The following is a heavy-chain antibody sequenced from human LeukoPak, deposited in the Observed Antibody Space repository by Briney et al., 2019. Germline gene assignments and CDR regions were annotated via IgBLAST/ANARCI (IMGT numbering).Heavy chain of an antibody. V-gene: IGHV1-46*01. J-gene: IGHJ4*02. CDR3: ARERNYYDSSGYYSCFDY. CDR1: GYTFTSYY. Sequence: ASVKVSCKASGYTFTSYYMHWVRQAPGRGLEWMGIINPSGGSTSYAQKFQGRVTMTRNTSISTAYMELSSLRSEDTAVYYCARERNYYDSSGYYSCFDYWGQGTLVTVSS. CDR2: INPSGGST. D-gene: IGHD3-22*01.